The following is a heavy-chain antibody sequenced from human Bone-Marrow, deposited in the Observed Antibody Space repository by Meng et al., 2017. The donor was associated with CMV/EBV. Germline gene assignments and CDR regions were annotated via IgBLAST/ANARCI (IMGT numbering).Heavy chain of an antibody. D-gene: IGHD3-3*01. CDR3: ARDSLGGEFWSGYYEFDY. V-gene: IGHV3-21*01. Sequence: GESLKISCAASGFTFSSYSMNWVRQAPGKGLEWVSSISSSSSYIYYADSVKGRFTISRDNAKNSLYLQMNSLRAEDTAVYYCARDSLGGEFWSGYYEFDYWGQGTLVTVSS. CDR1: GFTFSSYS. J-gene: IGHJ4*02. CDR2: ISSSSSYI.